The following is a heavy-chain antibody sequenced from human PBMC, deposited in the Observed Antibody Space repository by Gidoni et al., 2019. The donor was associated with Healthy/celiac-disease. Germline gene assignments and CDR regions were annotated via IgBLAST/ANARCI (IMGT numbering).Heavy chain of an antibody. CDR1: GYTFTSYG. CDR3: ARVILSGYAKGGYYYMDV. Sequence: QVQLVQSGAEVKKPGASVKVSCKASGYTFTSYGITWVRQAPGQGLEWMGWISAYNGNTNYAQKLQGRVTMTTDTSTGTAYMELRSLRFDDTAVYYCARVILSGYAKGGYYYMDVWGKGTTVTVSS. J-gene: IGHJ6*03. V-gene: IGHV1-18*01. CDR2: ISAYNGNT. D-gene: IGHD5-12*01.